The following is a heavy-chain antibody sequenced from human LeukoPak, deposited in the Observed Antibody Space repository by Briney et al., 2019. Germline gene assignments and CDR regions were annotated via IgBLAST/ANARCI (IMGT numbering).Heavy chain of an antibody. V-gene: IGHV4-34*01. Sequence: PSETLSLTCAVYGGSFSGYYWSWIRQPPGKGLEWIGEINHSGSTNYNPSLKSRVTISVDTSKNQFSLKLSSVTAADTAVYYCARRLWLRAFGYWGQGTLVTVSS. CDR2: INHSGST. CDR3: ARRLWLRAFGY. CDR1: GGSFSGYY. J-gene: IGHJ4*02. D-gene: IGHD5-18*01.